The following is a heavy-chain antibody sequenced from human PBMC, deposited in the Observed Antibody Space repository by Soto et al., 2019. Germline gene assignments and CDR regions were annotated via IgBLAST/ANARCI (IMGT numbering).Heavy chain of an antibody. CDR3: ARGRYSSSWYGPSAEYFQH. Sequence: SQPLSLPCFISGDSLSSKSAAWNWIRQSPSRGLECLGRTYYRSKWYNDYAVSVKSRITINPDTSKNQFSLQLNSVTPEDTAVYYCARGRYSSSWYGPSAEYFQHWGQGTLVTVSS. J-gene: IGHJ1*01. CDR2: TYYRSKWYN. CDR1: GDSLSSKSAA. V-gene: IGHV6-1*01. D-gene: IGHD6-13*01.